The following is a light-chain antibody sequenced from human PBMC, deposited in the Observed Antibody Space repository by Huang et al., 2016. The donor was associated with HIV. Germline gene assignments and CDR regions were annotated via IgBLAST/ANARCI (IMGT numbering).Light chain of an antibody. V-gene: IGKV3-11*01. J-gene: IGKJ1*01. CDR3: QQRSNWPPA. Sequence: EIVLTQSPATLSFCPGERATLSCRASQSVSSYLAWYQQKPGQAPRLLIYDASNRATGIPARFSGSGSGTDFTLTISSLEPEDFAVYYCQQRSNWPPAFGQGTKVEIK. CDR2: DAS. CDR1: QSVSSY.